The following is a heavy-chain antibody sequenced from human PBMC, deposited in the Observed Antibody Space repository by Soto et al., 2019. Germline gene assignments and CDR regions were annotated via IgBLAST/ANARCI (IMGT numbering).Heavy chain of an antibody. Sequence: PGGSLRLSCAASGFTFSDYYMSWIRQAPGKGLEWVSYISSSGSTIYYADSVKGRFTISRDNAKNSLYLQMNSLRAEDTAVYYCARGSEVLRFLEWLSYFDYWGQGTLVTVS. CDR2: ISSSGSTI. J-gene: IGHJ4*02. CDR3: ARGSEVLRFLEWLSYFDY. D-gene: IGHD3-3*01. CDR1: GFTFSDYY. V-gene: IGHV3-11*01.